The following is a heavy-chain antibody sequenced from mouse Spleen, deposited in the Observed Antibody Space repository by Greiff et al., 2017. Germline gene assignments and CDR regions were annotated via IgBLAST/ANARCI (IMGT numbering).Heavy chain of an antibody. D-gene: IGHD4-1*01. CDR2: IYPRSGNT. J-gene: IGHJ2*01. CDR1: GYTFSSYG. Sequence: VQLQQSGAELARPGASVKLSCKASGYTFSSYGISWVKQRTGQGLEWIGEIYPRSGNTYYNEKFKGKATLTADKSSSTAYMELRSLTSEDSAVYFCARRSGTYYFDYWGQGTTLTVSS. CDR3: ARRSGTYYFDY. V-gene: IGHV1-81*01.